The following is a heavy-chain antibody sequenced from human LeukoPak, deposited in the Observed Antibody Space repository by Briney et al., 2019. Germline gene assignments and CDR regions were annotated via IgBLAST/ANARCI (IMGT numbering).Heavy chain of an antibody. Sequence: GGSLRLSCAASGFTFSSYWMSWVRQAPGKGLEWVANIKQDGSEKYYVDSVKGRFTISRDNAKNSLYLQMNSLRAEDTAVYYCASTYVVVTAVHDAFHIWGQGTMVTVSS. CDR1: GFTFSSYW. J-gene: IGHJ3*02. CDR3: ASTYVVVTAVHDAFHI. V-gene: IGHV3-7*01. CDR2: IKQDGSEK. D-gene: IGHD2-21*02.